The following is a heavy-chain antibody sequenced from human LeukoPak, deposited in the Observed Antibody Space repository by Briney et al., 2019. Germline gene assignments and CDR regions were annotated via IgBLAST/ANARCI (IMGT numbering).Heavy chain of an antibody. Sequence: ASVKVSCKASGHTFTSYYMHWVRQAPGQGLEWMGIINPSGGSTSYAQKFQGRVTMTRDTSTSTVYMELSSLRSEDTAVYYCARRAAAKYGMDVWGKGTTVTVSS. J-gene: IGHJ6*04. CDR2: INPSGGST. CDR3: ARRAAAKYGMDV. D-gene: IGHD6-13*01. CDR1: GHTFTSYY. V-gene: IGHV1-46*01.